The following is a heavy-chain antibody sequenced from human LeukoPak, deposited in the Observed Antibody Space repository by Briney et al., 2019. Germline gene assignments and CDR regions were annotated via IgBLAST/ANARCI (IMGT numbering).Heavy chain of an antibody. Sequence: GASVTVSFTASGYAFTDYIMYWVRQAPGQGLEWMGWISPNNGDTNYAQKFQGSVTMTRDTSITTAYLELNRLTSDDTAVYYCARGPDYDILTGYYPDYWGQGTLVTVSS. J-gene: IGHJ4*02. CDR1: GYAFTDYI. D-gene: IGHD3-9*01. CDR2: ISPNNGDT. V-gene: IGHV1-2*02. CDR3: ARGPDYDILTGYYPDY.